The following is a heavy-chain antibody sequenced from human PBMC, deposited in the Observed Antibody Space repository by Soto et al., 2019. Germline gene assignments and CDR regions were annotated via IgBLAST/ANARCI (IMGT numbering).Heavy chain of an antibody. CDR3: ATHPPYGPLDH. Sequence: SETLSLTCTVSGGSISSSSNHWGLIRQPPGKGLEWIGNIYYSENTYYNPSLKSRVTISVDTSKNQFSLRLTSVTAADTAVYYCATHPPYGPLDHWGQGTLVTVSS. CDR2: IYYSENT. D-gene: IGHD4-17*01. CDR1: GGSISSSSNH. V-gene: IGHV4-39*01. J-gene: IGHJ4*02.